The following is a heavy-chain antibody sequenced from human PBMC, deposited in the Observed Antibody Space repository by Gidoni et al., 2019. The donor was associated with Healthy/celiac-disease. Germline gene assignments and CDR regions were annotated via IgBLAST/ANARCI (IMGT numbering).Heavy chain of an antibody. D-gene: IGHD2-8*01. CDR2: ISSSSSTI. CDR3: ARNGAADLDY. J-gene: IGHJ4*02. Sequence: EVQLVESGGGLVQPGGSLRLSCASSGFTFSSYSMNWVRQAPGKGLEWVSYISSSSSTIYYADSVKGRFTISRDNAKNSLYLQMNSLRAEDTAVYYCARNGAADLDYWGQGTLVTVSS. CDR1: GFTFSSYS. V-gene: IGHV3-48*01.